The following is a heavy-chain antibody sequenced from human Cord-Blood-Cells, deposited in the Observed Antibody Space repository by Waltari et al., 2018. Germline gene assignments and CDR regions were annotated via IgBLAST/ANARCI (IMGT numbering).Heavy chain of an antibody. CDR1: GFTFSAHY. CDR2: TRNKANSYTT. J-gene: IGHJ4*02. CDR3: ARDLDY. Sequence: EVQLVESGGGLVQPGGSLRLSCAASGFTFSAHYMDWVRQAPGKGLEWVGRTRNKANSYTTEYAASVKGRFTISRDDSKNSLYLQMNSLKTEDTAVYYCARDLDYWGQGTLVTVSS. V-gene: IGHV3-72*01.